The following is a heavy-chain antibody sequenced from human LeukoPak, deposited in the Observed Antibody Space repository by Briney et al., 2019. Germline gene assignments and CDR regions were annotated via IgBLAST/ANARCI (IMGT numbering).Heavy chain of an antibody. CDR1: GFTFSSYG. J-gene: IGHJ4*02. V-gene: IGHV3-30*18. CDR3: AKGRLGVVVPVDY. Sequence: PGGSLRLSCAASGFTFSSYGTHWVRQAPGKGLEWVAVISYDGSNKYYADSVKGRFTISRDNSKNTLYLQMNSLRAEDTAVYYCAKGRLGVVVPVDYWGQGTLVTVSS. CDR2: ISYDGSNK. D-gene: IGHD2-2*01.